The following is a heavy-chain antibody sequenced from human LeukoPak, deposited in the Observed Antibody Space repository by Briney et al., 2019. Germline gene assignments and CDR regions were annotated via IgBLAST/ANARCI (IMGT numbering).Heavy chain of an antibody. Sequence: ASVKVSCKASGYTFTSYGISWVRQAPGQGLEWMGWINTNTGNPTCAQGFTRRFVFSLDTSVSTAYLQISSLKAEDTAVYYCARAEWELLVDYWGQGTLVTVSS. V-gene: IGHV7-4-1*02. D-gene: IGHD1-26*01. J-gene: IGHJ4*02. CDR1: GYTFTSYG. CDR2: INTNTGNP. CDR3: ARAEWELLVDY.